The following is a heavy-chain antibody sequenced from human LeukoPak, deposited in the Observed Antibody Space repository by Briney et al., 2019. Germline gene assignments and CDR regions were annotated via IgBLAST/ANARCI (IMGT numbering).Heavy chain of an antibody. V-gene: IGHV4-34*01. Sequence: SETLSLTCAVYGGSFSGYYLSWIRQPPGKGLEWIGEIDHTGSTHYNPSLKSRVTMSVDASKNQFSLKLTFVTAADTAVCYCARVRRLWFGVRNDSWGQGTLVTVSS. CDR1: GGSFSGYY. CDR2: IDHTGST. D-gene: IGHD3-10*01. CDR3: ARVRRLWFGVRNDS. J-gene: IGHJ4*02.